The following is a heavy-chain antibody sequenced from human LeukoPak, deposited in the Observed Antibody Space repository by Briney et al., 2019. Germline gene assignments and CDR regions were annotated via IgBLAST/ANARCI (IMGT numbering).Heavy chain of an antibody. J-gene: IGHJ4*02. Sequence: PSETLSLTCTVSGYSISSGYYWGWIRQPPGKGLEWIGSIYHSGSTYYNPSLKSRVTISVDTSKNQFSLRLSSVTAADTAVYYCARGGWVAAAGTIDYWGQGTLVTVSS. CDR2: IYHSGST. CDR1: GYSISSGYY. D-gene: IGHD6-13*01. CDR3: ARGGWVAAAGTIDY. V-gene: IGHV4-38-2*02.